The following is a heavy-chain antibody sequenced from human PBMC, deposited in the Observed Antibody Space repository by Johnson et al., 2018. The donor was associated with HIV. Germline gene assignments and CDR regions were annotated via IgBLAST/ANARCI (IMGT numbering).Heavy chain of an antibody. J-gene: IGHJ3*01. CDR2: ISSDGSAK. CDR1: GFTFSNYA. V-gene: IGHV3-30-3*01. Sequence: QVQLMESGGGVVQPGSSLRLSCAASGFTFSNYAVHWVRQAPGKGLEWVAVISSDGSAKYYADSVKGPFTISRDNSKNTLYLQLNTLRAEDTAVYYCARDRARDAFDVWGQGTMVTVSS. CDR3: ARDRARDAFDV.